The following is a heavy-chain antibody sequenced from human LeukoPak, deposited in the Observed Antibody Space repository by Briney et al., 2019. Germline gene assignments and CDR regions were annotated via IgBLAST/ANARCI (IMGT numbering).Heavy chain of an antibody. V-gene: IGHV3-21*01. CDR3: ARVTPVVPAAMEGWFDP. CDR1: GFTFSSYS. J-gene: IGHJ5*02. CDR2: ISSSSSYI. D-gene: IGHD2-2*01. Sequence: GGSLRLSCAASGFTFSSYSMNWVRQAPGKGLEWVSSISSSSSYIYYADSVKGRFTISRGNAKNSLYLQMNSLRAEDTAVYYCARVTPVVPAAMEGWFDPWGQGTLVTVSS.